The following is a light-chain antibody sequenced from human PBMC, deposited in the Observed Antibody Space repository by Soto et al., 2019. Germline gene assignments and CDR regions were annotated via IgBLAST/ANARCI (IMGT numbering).Light chain of an antibody. CDR2: AAS. CDR1: QSIGTY. J-gene: IGKJ2*01. Sequence: DIQMTQSPSSLSASVGDRVTITCRASQSIGTYLNSYLQKPGKAPQLLIHAASSLQTGVPSRFSGSGSGTEFTLTISSLQPEDFASFYCQQSFSTPPTFGQGTKLAIK. CDR3: QQSFSTPPT. V-gene: IGKV1-39*01.